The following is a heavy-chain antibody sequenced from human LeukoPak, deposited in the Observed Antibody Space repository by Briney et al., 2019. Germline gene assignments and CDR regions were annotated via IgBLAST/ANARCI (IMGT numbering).Heavy chain of an antibody. CDR1: GFTFSSYW. D-gene: IGHD6-6*01. V-gene: IGHV3-74*01. J-gene: IGHJ4*02. CDR2: FSDDEGRT. Sequence: GGSLRLSCEVSGFTFSSYWIHWVRHAPGKGLVWVSRFSDDEGRTVYADSVKGRFTISKDNAKNTLYLQVNNLRAEDTAVYYCARGPNSNWSGLDFWGQGTLLTVSS. CDR3: ARGPNSNWSGLDF.